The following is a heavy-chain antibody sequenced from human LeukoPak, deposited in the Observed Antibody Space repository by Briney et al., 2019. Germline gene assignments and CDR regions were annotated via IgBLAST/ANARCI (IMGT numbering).Heavy chain of an antibody. Sequence: PGGSLRLSCAASGFTFSSYWMHWVRQAPGKGLVWVSRINSDGSSTSYADSVKGRFTISRDNAKNTLYLQMNSLRAEDTAVYYCARAAHSSVDIDGRGPFDYWGQGTLVTVSS. CDR1: GFTFSSYW. CDR2: INSDGSST. J-gene: IGHJ4*02. CDR3: ARAAHSSVDIDGRGPFDY. V-gene: IGHV3-74*01. D-gene: IGHD5-12*01.